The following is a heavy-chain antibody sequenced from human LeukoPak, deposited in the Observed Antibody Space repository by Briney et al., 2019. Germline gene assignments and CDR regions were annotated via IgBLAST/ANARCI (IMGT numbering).Heavy chain of an antibody. V-gene: IGHV3-73*01. J-gene: IGHJ4*02. CDR2: IRSKANSYAT. Sequence: GGSLRLSCAASGFTFSGSAMHWVRQASGKGLEWVGRIRSKANSYATAYAASVKGRFTISRDDSKNTAYLQMNSLKTEDTAVYYCTTGTMVRGVTYWGQGTLVTVSS. CDR1: GFTFSGSA. CDR3: TTGTMVRGVTY. D-gene: IGHD3-10*01.